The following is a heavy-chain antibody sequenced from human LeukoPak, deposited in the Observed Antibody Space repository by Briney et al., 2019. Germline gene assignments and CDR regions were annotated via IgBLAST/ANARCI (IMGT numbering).Heavy chain of an antibody. V-gene: IGHV3-74*01. CDR3: ARTRTLPIAGRFDT. CDR1: GFTFSSYW. Sequence: GGSLRLSCAASGFTFSSYWMHWVRHGPGKGLVWVSRISTDGSSTDYADSVKGRFTISRENAKNTLYLQMNSLRAEDTAVYYCARTRTLPIAGRFDTWGQGSLVTVSS. D-gene: IGHD1-26*01. CDR2: ISTDGSST. J-gene: IGHJ5*02.